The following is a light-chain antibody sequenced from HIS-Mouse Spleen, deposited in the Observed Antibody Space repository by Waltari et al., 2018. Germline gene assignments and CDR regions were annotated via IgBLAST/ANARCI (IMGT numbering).Light chain of an antibody. CDR1: SSDVGGYNY. Sequence: QSALTQPRSVSGSPGQSVTISCTGTSSDVGGYNYVSWYQQHPGKAPKLMSYDVSKRPYGGPDRFSGSKSGNTASLTISGLQAEDEADYYCCSYAGSYTGVFGTGTKVTVL. J-gene: IGLJ1*01. V-gene: IGLV2-11*01. CDR2: DVS. CDR3: CSYAGSYTGV.